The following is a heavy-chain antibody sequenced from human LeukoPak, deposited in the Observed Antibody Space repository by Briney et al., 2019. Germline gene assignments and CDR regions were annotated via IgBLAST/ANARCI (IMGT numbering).Heavy chain of an antibody. Sequence: PSETLSLTCTVSGGFLSSSSYYWGWIRQAPGKGLEWIATIYYSGSTYYNPSLKSRVTISLDTSHNQFSPKLNSVPAEKRAVYSCARLGRVGANESGFASWGRGTLVTVSS. D-gene: IGHD4/OR15-4a*01. CDR1: GGFLSSSSYY. V-gene: IGHV4-39*01. J-gene: IGHJ5*01. CDR2: IYYSGST. CDR3: ARLGRVGANESGFAS.